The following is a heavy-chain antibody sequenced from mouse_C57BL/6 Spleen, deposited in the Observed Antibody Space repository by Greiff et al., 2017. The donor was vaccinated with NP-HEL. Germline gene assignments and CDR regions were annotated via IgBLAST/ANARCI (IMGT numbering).Heavy chain of an antibody. J-gene: IGHJ3*01. CDR3: AAYYDYEGLAY. V-gene: IGHV1-52*01. Sequence: QVQLQQPGAELVRPGSSVKLSCKASGYTFTSYWMHWVKQRPIQGLEWIGNIDPSDSETKYNQKFKDKATLTVDKSSSTAYMQLSSLTSEDSAVYYCAAYYDYEGLAYWGQGTLVTVSA. D-gene: IGHD2-4*01. CDR2: IDPSDSET. CDR1: GYTFTSYW.